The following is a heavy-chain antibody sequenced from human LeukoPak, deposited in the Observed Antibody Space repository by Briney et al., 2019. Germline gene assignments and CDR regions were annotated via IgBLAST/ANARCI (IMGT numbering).Heavy chain of an antibody. CDR3: AAMIGYFDY. J-gene: IGHJ4*02. CDR1: GGSVNSGNYY. CDR2: MYTSGST. V-gene: IGHV4-61*02. Sequence: SETLSPTCTVSGGSVNSGNYYWSWIRQPAGTVLEWIGRMYTSGSTNYNPSLKSRVSISRDTSKNQFSLKLNSVTAADTAVYYCAAMIGYFDYWGQGILVTVSS. D-gene: IGHD3-22*01.